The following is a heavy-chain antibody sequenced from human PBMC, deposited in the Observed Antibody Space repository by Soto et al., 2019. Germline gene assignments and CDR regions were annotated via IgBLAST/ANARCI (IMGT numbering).Heavy chain of an antibody. CDR2: ISGCGDAT. CDR3: AKESLVSLTLPTLYYFDY. Sequence: EVQLLESGGGLVQPGGSLRLSCAASGFTFGNYAFSWVRQAPGKGLEWVSVISGCGDATYYPDPVKGRFTTSRDNSKNTVYLQMNSLRAEDTAVYYCAKESLVSLTLPTLYYFDYWGQGTLVTVSS. V-gene: IGHV3-23*01. CDR1: GFTFGNYA. D-gene: IGHD2-8*02. J-gene: IGHJ4*02.